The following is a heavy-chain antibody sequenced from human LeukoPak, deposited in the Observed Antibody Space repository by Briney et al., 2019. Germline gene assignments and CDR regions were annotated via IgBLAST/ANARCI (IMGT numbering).Heavy chain of an antibody. V-gene: IGHV3-74*01. CDR2: INSDGSRT. CDR3: ARGSDFVWGSYRPYFDY. D-gene: IGHD3-16*02. Sequence: GGSLRLFCAASGFTFSTYWMHWVRQAPGKGLVWVSRINSDGSRTTYADSVKGRFTISRDNAKNSLYLQMNSLRAEDTAVYYCARGSDFVWGSYRPYFDYWGQGTLVTVSS. J-gene: IGHJ4*02. CDR1: GFTFSTYW.